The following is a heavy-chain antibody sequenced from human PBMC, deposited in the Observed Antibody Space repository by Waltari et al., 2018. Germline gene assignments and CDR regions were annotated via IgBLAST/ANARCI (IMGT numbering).Heavy chain of an antibody. V-gene: IGHV4-59*01. CDR1: GGYISSYY. CDR2: IYYSGST. D-gene: IGHD2-21*01. CDR3: ARVGIGSHYYYYYMDV. Sequence: QVQLQESGQGLVKRSETLSLTCTVSGGYISSYYWRWIRQPPGKGLEWIGYIYYSGSTNYNPSLKSRVTISVDTSKNQFSLKLSSVTAADTAVYYCARVGIGSHYYYYYMDVCGKGSTVTVSS. J-gene: IGHJ6*03.